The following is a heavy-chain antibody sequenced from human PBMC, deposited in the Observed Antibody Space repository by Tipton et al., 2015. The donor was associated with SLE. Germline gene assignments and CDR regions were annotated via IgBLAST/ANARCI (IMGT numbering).Heavy chain of an antibody. CDR1: GASIDRSGFY. CDR2: VYYSGST. D-gene: IGHD5/OR15-5a*01. CDR3: ARAPPTLPPRVFDL. Sequence: LRLSCSVSGASIDRSGFYWGWMHQSPGKGLEWIGTVYYSGSTFYHPSLKSRVPISVDTSKTQLSLNVSSVTAAVTAIYYCARAPPTLPPRVFDLCGPWTMVTVSS. V-gene: IGHV4-39*07. J-gene: IGHJ3*01.